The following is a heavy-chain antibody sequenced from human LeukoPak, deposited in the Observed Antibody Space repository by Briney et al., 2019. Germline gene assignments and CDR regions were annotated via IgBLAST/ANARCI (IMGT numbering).Heavy chain of an antibody. Sequence: GGSLRLSCAASGFTFSSYAMHWVRQAPGKGLEWVAVISSDGTNKDYADSVKGRFSISRDNSKNTLYLQMNRLRADDTAVYYCARDRSQEFDPWGQGTLVTVSS. D-gene: IGHD3-10*01. CDR1: GFTFSSYA. J-gene: IGHJ5*02. V-gene: IGHV3-30*04. CDR2: ISSDGTNK. CDR3: ARDRSQEFDP.